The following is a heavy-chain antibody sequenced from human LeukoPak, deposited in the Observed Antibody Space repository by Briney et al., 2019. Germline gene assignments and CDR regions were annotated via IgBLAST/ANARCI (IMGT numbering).Heavy chain of an antibody. V-gene: IGHV1-69*04. CDR1: GGTFDNSA. CDR3: AREKMEVGYYGLDV. D-gene: IGHD1-1*01. J-gene: IGHJ6*02. Sequence: SVKVSCKASGGTFDNSAINWVRQAPGQGLEWMGRIIPILNIPNYAQKLQGRVTIAADKSTSTAYMELSSLRSDDTAVYYCAREKMEVGYYGLDVWGQGTTVTVS. CDR2: IIPILNIP.